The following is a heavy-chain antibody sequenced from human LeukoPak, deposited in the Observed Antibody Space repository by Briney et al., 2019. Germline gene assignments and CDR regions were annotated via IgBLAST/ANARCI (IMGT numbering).Heavy chain of an antibody. V-gene: IGHV3-48*03. D-gene: IGHD2-2*02. J-gene: IGHJ5*02. CDR3: AMLDIVVVPAAIPVNWFDP. CDR2: ISSSGSTI. Sequence: QPGGSLRLSCAASGFTFSSYEMNWVRQAPGEGLEWVSYISSSGSTISYTDSVRVRFTISRDNAKNSLYLQMNSLRGEDTAVYYCAMLDIVVVPAAIPVNWFDPWGQGTLVTVSS. CDR1: GFTFSSYE.